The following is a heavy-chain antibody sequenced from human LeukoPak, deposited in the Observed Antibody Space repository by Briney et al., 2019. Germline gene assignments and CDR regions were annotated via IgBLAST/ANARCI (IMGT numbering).Heavy chain of an antibody. D-gene: IGHD1-26*01. CDR2: INHSGST. V-gene: IGHV4-34*01. CDR3: ARGVSGSYYPRVAGAFDI. CDR1: GGSFSGYY. Sequence: SETLSLTCAVYGGSFSGYYWSWIRQPPGKGLEWIGEINHSGSTNYNPSLKSRVTISVDTSKNQFSLKPSSVTAADTAGYYCARGVSGSYYPRVAGAFDIWGQGTMVTVSS. J-gene: IGHJ3*02.